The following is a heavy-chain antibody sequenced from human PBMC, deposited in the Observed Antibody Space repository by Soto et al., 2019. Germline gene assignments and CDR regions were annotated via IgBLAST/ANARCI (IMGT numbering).Heavy chain of an antibody. CDR1: GFTFSSYW. Sequence: PGGSLRLSCAASGFTFSSYWMSWVRQAPGKGLEWVANIKQDGSEKYYVDSVKGRFTISRDNAKNSLYLQMNSLRAEDTAVYYCARRGYSYGYPHYYYMDVWGKGTTVTVSS. CDR3: ARRGYSYGYPHYYYMDV. V-gene: IGHV3-7*01. CDR2: IKQDGSEK. D-gene: IGHD5-18*01. J-gene: IGHJ6*03.